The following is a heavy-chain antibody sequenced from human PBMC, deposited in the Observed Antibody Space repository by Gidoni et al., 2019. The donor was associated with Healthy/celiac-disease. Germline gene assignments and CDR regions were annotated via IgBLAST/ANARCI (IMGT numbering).Heavy chain of an antibody. CDR1: GGPISSYY. J-gene: IGHJ6*02. Sequence: QVQLQESGPGLVKPSETLSLTSTVSGGPISSYYWSWIRQPAGKGLEWIGRIYTSGSTNYNPSLKSRVTMSVDTSKNQFSLKLSSVTAADTAVYYCARESIAARIYYYYGMDVWGQGTTVTVSS. CDR2: IYTSGST. CDR3: ARESIAARIYYYYGMDV. D-gene: IGHD6-6*01. V-gene: IGHV4-4*07.